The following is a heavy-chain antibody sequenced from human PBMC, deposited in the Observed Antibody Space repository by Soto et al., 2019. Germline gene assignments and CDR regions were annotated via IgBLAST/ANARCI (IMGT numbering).Heavy chain of an antibody. J-gene: IGHJ2*01. V-gene: IGHV1-69*01. CDR3: ARSVVVTAIVKWYFDL. D-gene: IGHD2-21*02. CDR2: IIPIFGTA. Sequence: QVQMVQSGAEVKKPGSSVKVSCTASGGTFSSYAISWERQAPGQGLEWMGGIIPIFGTANYAQKFQGRVTITADESTSTAYMELSSLRSEDTAVYYCARSVVVTAIVKWYFDLWGRGTLVTVSS. CDR1: GGTFSSYA.